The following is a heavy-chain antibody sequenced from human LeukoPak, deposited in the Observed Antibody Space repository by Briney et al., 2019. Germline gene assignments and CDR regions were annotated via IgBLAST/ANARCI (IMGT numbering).Heavy chain of an antibody. CDR3: ARRVPAAYDAFDI. D-gene: IGHD2-2*01. Sequence: ASVKVSCKASGYTFTTYYMHWVRPAPGQGLEWMGIINPSGGTTSYAQKFQGRVTMTRDTSTTTVYMELSSLRSEDTAVYYCARRVPAAYDAFDIWGQGTMVTVSS. CDR1: GYTFTTYY. V-gene: IGHV1-46*01. CDR2: INPSGGTT. J-gene: IGHJ3*02.